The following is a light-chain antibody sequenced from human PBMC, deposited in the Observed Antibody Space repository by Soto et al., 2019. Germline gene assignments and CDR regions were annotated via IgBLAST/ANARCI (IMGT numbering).Light chain of an antibody. J-gene: IGKJ2*03. CDR2: GAS. V-gene: IGKV3-15*01. CDR1: QSVAIN. Sequence: ETVMTQSPVTLSVSPGERATLSCRASQSVAINLAWYQQRPGQAPRLLIYGASTRATGIPARFSGSGSGTEFTLTISSLQSEDFAVYYCQQYYYTPYSFGQGTKLEIK. CDR3: QQYYYTPYS.